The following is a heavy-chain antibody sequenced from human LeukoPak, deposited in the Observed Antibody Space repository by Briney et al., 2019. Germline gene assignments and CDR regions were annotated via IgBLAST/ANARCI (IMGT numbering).Heavy chain of an antibody. CDR1: GFNFSTYG. CDR3: ARGQQLVKTD. CDR2: IWYDGSIK. J-gene: IGHJ4*02. Sequence: GGSLRLSCAASGFNFSTYGMHWVRRAPGKGLEWVAVIWYDGSIKNYADSVKGRFTISRDNSKNTVYLQMDSLRAEDTALYYCARGQQLVKTDWGQGTLVTVSS. V-gene: IGHV3-33*01. D-gene: IGHD6-13*01.